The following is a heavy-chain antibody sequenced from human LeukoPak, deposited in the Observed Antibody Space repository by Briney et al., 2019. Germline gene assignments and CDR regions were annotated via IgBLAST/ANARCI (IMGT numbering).Heavy chain of an antibody. J-gene: IGHJ4*02. V-gene: IGHV1-46*03. CDR2: INPSGGST. Sequence: ASVKVSCKASGYTFTSYYMHWVRQAPGQGLEWMGIINPSGGSTSYAQKFQGRVTMTRDTSTSTVYMELSSLRPEDTAVYYCARDLNPYLNIVVVPAAHTALGYWGQGTLVTVSS. CDR3: ARDLNPYLNIVVVPAAHTALGY. CDR1: GYTFTSYY. D-gene: IGHD2-2*01.